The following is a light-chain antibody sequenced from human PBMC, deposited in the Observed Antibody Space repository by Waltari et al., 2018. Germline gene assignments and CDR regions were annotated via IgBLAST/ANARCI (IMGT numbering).Light chain of an antibody. CDR2: AAS. CDR3: QQSYNLPFT. V-gene: IGKV1-39*01. J-gene: IGKJ4*01. CDR1: QSISTF. Sequence: DFQMTQSPSSLFASVGDSVTITCRASQSISTFLNWYQQKPGKAPKLLIYAASSLNSGVPSRFSGSGSGTDFTLSISSLQREDFATYYCQQSYNLPFTFGGGTKVEIK.